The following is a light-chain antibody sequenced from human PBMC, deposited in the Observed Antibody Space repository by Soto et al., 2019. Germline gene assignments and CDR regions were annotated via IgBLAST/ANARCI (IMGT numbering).Light chain of an antibody. J-gene: IGLJ3*02. CDR3: SSYAGSYILGV. V-gene: IGLV2-14*01. CDR2: EVS. Sequence: QSALTQPASVSGSPGQSIAISCTGSSSDVGGYKYVSWYQQYPGKAPKLMIYEVSNRPSEISKRFSGSKSGNTAFLTISGLQTDDEADYYCSSYAGSYILGVFGGGTKLTVL. CDR1: SSDVGGYKY.